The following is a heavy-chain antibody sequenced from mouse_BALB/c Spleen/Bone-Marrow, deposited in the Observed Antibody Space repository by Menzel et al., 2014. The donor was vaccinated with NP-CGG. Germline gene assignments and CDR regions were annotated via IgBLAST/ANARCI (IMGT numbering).Heavy chain of an antibody. V-gene: IGHV5-4*02. CDR3: ARDGSFAICF. Sequence: EVMLVESGGGLVKPGGSLKLSCAVSGFTFSDYYMYCVRQNPEKRLEWVATINDGGSYTYYPDSVKVRFTISRDNAKSNLYLQMSSLKSEDEAMCYCARDGSFAICFWGHGTSVTMSS. D-gene: IGHD1-1*02. J-gene: IGHJ4*01. CDR1: GFTFSDYY. CDR2: INDGGSYT.